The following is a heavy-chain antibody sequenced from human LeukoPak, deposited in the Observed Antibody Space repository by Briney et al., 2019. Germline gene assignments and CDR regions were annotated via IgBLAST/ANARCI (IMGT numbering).Heavy chain of an antibody. CDR2: ISSSGST. V-gene: IGHV4-4*07. CDR1: GGSISTYY. CDR3: AREGRSSSSGY. Sequence: SETLSPTCTVSGGSISTYYWTWIRQPAGKGLEWIGRISSSGSTNYNPSLKSRVTMSVDTSKNQFSLKLTSVTAADTAVYYCAREGRSSSSGYWGQGTLVTVSS. J-gene: IGHJ4*02. D-gene: IGHD6-6*01.